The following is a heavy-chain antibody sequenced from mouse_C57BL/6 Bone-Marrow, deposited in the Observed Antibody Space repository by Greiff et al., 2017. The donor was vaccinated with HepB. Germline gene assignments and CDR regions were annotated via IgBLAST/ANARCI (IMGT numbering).Heavy chain of an antibody. CDR3: ARVVYYFDY. CDR2: IYPRSGNT. D-gene: IGHD1-1*02. V-gene: IGHV1-81*01. CDR1: GYTFTSYG. Sequence: QVHVKQSGAELARPGASVKLSCKASGYTFTSYGISWVKQRTGQGLEWIGEIYPRSGNTYYNEKFKGKATLTADKSSSTAYMELRSLTSEDSAVYFCARVVYYFDYWGRGTTLTVSS. J-gene: IGHJ2*01.